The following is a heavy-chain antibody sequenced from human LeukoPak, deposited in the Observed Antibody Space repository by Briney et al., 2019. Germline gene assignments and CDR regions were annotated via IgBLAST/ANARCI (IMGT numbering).Heavy chain of an antibody. D-gene: IGHD1-26*01. CDR1: GYTFTGYY. Sequence: ASVKVSCKASGYTFTGYYMHWVRQAPGQGVEWMGWINPNSGGTNYAQKFQGRVTMTRDTSISTAYMELSRLRSDDTAVYYCARGGKWWELPRIDYWGQGTLVTVSS. CDR2: INPNSGGT. V-gene: IGHV1-2*02. J-gene: IGHJ4*02. CDR3: ARGGKWWELPRIDY.